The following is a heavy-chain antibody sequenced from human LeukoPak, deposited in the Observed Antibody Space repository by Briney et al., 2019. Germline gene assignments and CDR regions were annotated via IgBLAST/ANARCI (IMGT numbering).Heavy chain of an antibody. CDR2: IYTSGST. Sequence: PSETLSLTCTVSGGSISSGSYYWSWIRQPARKGLEWIGRIYTSGSTNYNPSLKSRVTISVDTSKNQFSLKLSSVTAADTAVYYCAREGYSYVTTWGQGTLVTVSP. CDR1: GGSISSGSYY. CDR3: AREGYSYVTT. J-gene: IGHJ5*02. V-gene: IGHV4-61*02. D-gene: IGHD5-18*01.